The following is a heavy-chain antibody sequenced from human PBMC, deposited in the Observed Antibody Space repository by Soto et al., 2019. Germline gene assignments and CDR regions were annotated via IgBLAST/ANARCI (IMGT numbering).Heavy chain of an antibody. D-gene: IGHD5-12*01. CDR1: GGSISSGGYS. Sequence: QLQLQESGSGLVKPSQTLSLTCAVSGGSISSGGYSWSWIRQPPGKGLEWIGYIYHSGSTYYNPSLKSRVPLSVDRYKNQFSLKLSSVTAADTAVYYCARRRGFPYYYGMDVWGQGTTVTVSS. CDR2: IYHSGST. J-gene: IGHJ6*02. V-gene: IGHV4-30-2*01. CDR3: ARRRGFPYYYGMDV.